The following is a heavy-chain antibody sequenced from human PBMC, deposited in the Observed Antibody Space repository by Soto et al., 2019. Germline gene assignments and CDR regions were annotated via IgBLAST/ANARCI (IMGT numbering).Heavy chain of an antibody. CDR2: ISSSSSTI. J-gene: IGHJ5*02. D-gene: IGHD6-19*01. CDR1: GFTFSSYS. Sequence: GGSLSLSCAASGFTFSSYSMNWVRQAPGKGLEWVSYISSSSSTIYYADSVKGRFTISRDNAKNSLYLQMNSLRDEDTAVYYCAREGSPPWGGWSYNCFEPWGQGTLVTVSS. CDR3: AREGSPPWGGWSYNCFEP. V-gene: IGHV3-48*02.